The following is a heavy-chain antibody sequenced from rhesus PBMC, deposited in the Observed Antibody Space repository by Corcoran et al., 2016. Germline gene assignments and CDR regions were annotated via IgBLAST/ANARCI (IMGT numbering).Heavy chain of an antibody. CDR2: IYGSGGSN. CDR1: GGSISGYYY. Sequence: QVQLQESGPGLVKPSETLSLTCAVSGGSISGYYYWSWIRQPPGTGLAWIGSIYGSGGSNYLNPSLKSRVTLSVDTSKNQFSLKLSSVTAADTAVYYCASDRFIAAARYFDYWGQGVLVTVSS. CDR3: ASDRFIAAARYFDY. V-gene: IGHV4S14*01. D-gene: IGHD6-25*01. J-gene: IGHJ4*01.